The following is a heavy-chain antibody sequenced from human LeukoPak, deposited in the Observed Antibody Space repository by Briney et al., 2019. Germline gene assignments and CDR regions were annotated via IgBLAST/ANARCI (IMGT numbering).Heavy chain of an antibody. V-gene: IGHV4-59*12. J-gene: IGHJ6*03. CDR2: IYYSGST. CDR1: DGSMSSYY. D-gene: IGHD3-9*01. CDR3: ARDRPGDYDILTGYYYYYMDV. Sequence: PSETLSLTCTVSDGSMSSYYWSWVRQPPGKRLEWIGYIYYSGSTNYNPSLKSRVTISVDTSKNQFSLKLSSVTAADTAVYYCARDRPGDYDILTGYYYYYMDVWGKGTTVTISS.